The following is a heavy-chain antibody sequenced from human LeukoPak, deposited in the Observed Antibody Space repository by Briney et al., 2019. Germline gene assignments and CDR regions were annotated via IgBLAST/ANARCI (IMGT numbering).Heavy chain of an antibody. V-gene: IGHV3-74*01. Sequence: GGSLRLSCAASGFTFSNFWMHWVRQAPGKGLVWVALIYGDGSFTRYADSVKGRFTISRDNSKNTLYLQMNSLRAEDTAVYYCAKDTRYSGSYYFVFDYWGQGTLVTVSS. J-gene: IGHJ4*02. CDR1: GFTFSNFW. D-gene: IGHD1-26*01. CDR2: IYGDGSFT. CDR3: AKDTRYSGSYYFVFDY.